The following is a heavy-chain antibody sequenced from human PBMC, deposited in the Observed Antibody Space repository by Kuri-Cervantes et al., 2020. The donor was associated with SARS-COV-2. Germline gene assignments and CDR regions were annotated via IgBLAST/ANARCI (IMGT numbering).Heavy chain of an antibody. J-gene: IGHJ4*02. CDR1: GFTFGSYG. V-gene: IGHV3-33*01. D-gene: IGHD3-22*01. CDR2: IWYDGSNK. CDR3: ARALYYYDSRGPIDY. Sequence: GESLKISCAASGFTFGSYGMHWVRQAPGKGLEWVAVIWYDGSNKYYADSVKGRFTISRDNSKNTLYLQMNSLRAEDTAVYYCARALYYYDSRGPIDYWGQGTLVTVSS.